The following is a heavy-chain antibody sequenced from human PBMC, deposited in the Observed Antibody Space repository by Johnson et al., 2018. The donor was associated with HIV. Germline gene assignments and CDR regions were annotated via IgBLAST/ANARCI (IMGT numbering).Heavy chain of an antibody. Sequence: QVQLVESGGGVVPPGRSLRLTCAASGFTFTSYTMHWVRQAPGKGLEWVAVISYDGSNKYYADSVKGRFTISRDNSKNTLYLQMNSLRAEDTAVYYCAKLGVVQAFEIWGQGTMVTVS. V-gene: IGHV3-30*04. CDR3: AKLGVVQAFEI. D-gene: IGHD3-3*01. J-gene: IGHJ3*02. CDR1: GFTFTSYT. CDR2: ISYDGSNK.